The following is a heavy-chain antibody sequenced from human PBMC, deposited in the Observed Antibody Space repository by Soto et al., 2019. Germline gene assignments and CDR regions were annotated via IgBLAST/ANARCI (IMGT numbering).Heavy chain of an antibody. CDR1: GFTFSDHY. CDR2: ARDKANSYTT. CDR3: ARVSPFAAARDFDY. D-gene: IGHD6-13*01. J-gene: IGHJ4*02. V-gene: IGHV3-72*01. Sequence: EVQLVESGGGLVQPGGSLRLSCTASGFTFSDHYMDWVRQAPGKGLEWVGRARDKANSYTTDYAASVKGRFTISRDDSNTSLYLQMNSLKSEDTAVYYCARVSPFAAARDFDYWGQGTLVTVSS.